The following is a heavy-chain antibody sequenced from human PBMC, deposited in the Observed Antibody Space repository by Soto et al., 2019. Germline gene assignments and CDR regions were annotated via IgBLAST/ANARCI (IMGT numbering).Heavy chain of an antibody. J-gene: IGHJ4*02. D-gene: IGHD6-19*01. CDR3: ARTEFSGWYPYYFDY. V-gene: IGHV3-11*01. Sequence: GSLRLSCAASGFTFSDYYMSWIRQAPGKGLEWVSYISSSGSTIYYADSVKGRFTISRDNAKNSLYLQMNSLRAEDTAVYYCARTEFSGWYPYYFDYWGQGTLVTVSS. CDR1: GFTFSDYY. CDR2: ISSSGSTI.